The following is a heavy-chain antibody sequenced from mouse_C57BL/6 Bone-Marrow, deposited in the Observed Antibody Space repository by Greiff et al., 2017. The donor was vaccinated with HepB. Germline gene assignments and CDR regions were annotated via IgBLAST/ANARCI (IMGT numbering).Heavy chain of an antibody. V-gene: IGHV14-2*01. CDR3: ALYDYDEVLAY. Sequence: EVKLMESGAELVKPGASVKLSCTASGFNITDYYMHWVKQRTEQGLEWIGRIDPEDGETKYAPKFQGKATITADTSSNTAYLQLSSLTSEDTAVYYCALYDYDEVLAYWGQGTLVTVSA. CDR2: IDPEDGET. D-gene: IGHD2-4*01. CDR1: GFNITDYY. J-gene: IGHJ3*01.